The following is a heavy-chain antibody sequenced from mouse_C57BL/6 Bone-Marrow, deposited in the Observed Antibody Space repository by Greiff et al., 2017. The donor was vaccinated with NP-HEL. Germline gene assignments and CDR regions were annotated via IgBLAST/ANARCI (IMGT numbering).Heavy chain of an antibody. D-gene: IGHD2-3*01. CDR1: GYTFTSYG. CDR3: ARWSDGYYYYYAMDY. CDR2: IYPRSGNT. J-gene: IGHJ4*01. V-gene: IGHV1-81*01. Sequence: QVQLQQSGAELARPWASVKLSCKASGYTFTSYGISWVKQRTGQGLEWIGEIYPRSGNTYYNEKFKGKATLTADKSSSTAYMELRSLTSEDSAVYFCARWSDGYYYYYAMDYWGQGTSVTVSS.